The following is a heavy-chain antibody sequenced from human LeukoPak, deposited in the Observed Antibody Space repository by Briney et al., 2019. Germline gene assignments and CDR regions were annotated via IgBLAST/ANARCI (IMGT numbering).Heavy chain of an antibody. V-gene: IGHV3-21*01. D-gene: IGHD3-22*01. CDR2: FIGSSSYI. J-gene: IGHJ3*02. CDR3: ARERPGEGSGSVAFDI. CDR1: GFTFSSYS. Sequence: GGSLRLSCAASGFTFSSYSMNWVRQAPGKGLEWVSSFIGSSSYIYYADSVKGRFTISRDNAKNSLYLQMNSLRAEDTAVYYCARERPGEGSGSVAFDIWGQGTMVTVSS.